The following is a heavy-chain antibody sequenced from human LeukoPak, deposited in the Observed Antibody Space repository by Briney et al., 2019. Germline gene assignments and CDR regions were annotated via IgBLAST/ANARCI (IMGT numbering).Heavy chain of an antibody. D-gene: IGHD6-19*01. CDR1: GFTFSNAW. Sequence: KPGGSLRLSCAVSGFTFSNAWMSWVRQAPGKGLEWVGRIKSKTDGGTTDYAAPVKGRFTISRDDSKNTLYLQMNSLKTEDTAVYYCTTDQDSSGWTFDYWGQGTLVTVSS. CDR2: IKSKTDGGTT. V-gene: IGHV3-15*01. CDR3: TTDQDSSGWTFDY. J-gene: IGHJ4*02.